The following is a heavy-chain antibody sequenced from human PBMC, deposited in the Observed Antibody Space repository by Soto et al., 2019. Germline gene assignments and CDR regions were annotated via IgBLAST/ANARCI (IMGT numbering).Heavy chain of an antibody. J-gene: IGHJ4*02. D-gene: IGHD5-12*01. CDR2: INPNRGGT. CDR3: AREVVEMATIYAY. Sequence: QVQLVQSGAEVKKPGASVKVSCKASGYTFTGYYMHWVRQAPGQGLEWMGWINPNRGGTNYAQKFQGRVTMTRDTSISTAYMELSRLRSDDTAVYYCAREVVEMATIYAYWGQGTLVTVSS. V-gene: IGHV1-2*02. CDR1: GYTFTGYY.